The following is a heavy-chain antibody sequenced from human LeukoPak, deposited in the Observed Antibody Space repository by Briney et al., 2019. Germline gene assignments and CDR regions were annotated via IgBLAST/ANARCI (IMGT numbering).Heavy chain of an antibody. V-gene: IGHV4-59*12. CDR2: ISHSGST. CDR1: GGSISSYY. J-gene: IGHJ5*02. D-gene: IGHD1-26*01. CDR3: AKTGSYYLDWFDP. Sequence: SETLSLTCTVSGGSISSYYWSWIRQPPGKGLEWIGFISHSGSTYYNPSLKSRVTISVDRSESQFSLKLSSVTAADTAVYYCAKTGSYYLDWFDPWGQGTLVTVSS.